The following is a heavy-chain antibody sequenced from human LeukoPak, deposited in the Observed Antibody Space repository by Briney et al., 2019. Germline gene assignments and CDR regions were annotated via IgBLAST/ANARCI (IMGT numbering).Heavy chain of an antibody. CDR2: TNPNSGGT. CDR1: GYTFTDYY. Sequence: ASVKVSCKASGYTFTDYYIVWVRQAPGQGLEWMGWTNPNSGGTKYAQKFQGRVTMTRDTSINTGYMELSSLRSDDTAVYYCARLRDYSSSSLDYWGRRTLVTVSS. J-gene: IGHJ4*02. V-gene: IGHV1-2*02. CDR3: ARLRDYSSSSLDY. D-gene: IGHD6-6*01.